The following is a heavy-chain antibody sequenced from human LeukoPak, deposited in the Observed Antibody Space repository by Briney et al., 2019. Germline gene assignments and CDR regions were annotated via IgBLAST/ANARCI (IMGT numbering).Heavy chain of an antibody. Sequence: GGSLRLSCAASGFTFSSYGMHWVRQAPGKGLEWVAVIWYDGSNKYYADSVKGRFTISRDNSKNTLYLQMNSLRAEDTAVYYCARAGGGSPCIDYWGQGTLVTVSS. V-gene: IGHV3-33*01. CDR1: GFTFSSYG. CDR2: IWYDGSNK. D-gene: IGHD3-10*01. CDR3: ARAGGGSPCIDY. J-gene: IGHJ4*02.